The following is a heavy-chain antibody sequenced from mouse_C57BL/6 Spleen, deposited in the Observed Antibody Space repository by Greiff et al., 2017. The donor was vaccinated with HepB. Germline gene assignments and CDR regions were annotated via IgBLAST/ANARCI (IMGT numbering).Heavy chain of an antibody. J-gene: IGHJ4*01. D-gene: IGHD2-5*01. V-gene: IGHV8-12*01. Sequence: QVTLKESGPGILQSSQSLSLSCSFSGFSLSTSGMGVSWIRQPSGKGLEWLAHIYWDDDKRYNPSLKSRLTISKDTSRNQVFLKITSVDTADTATYYCARRASYYSNYLGYAMDYWGQGTSVTVSS. CDR3: ARRASYYSNYLGYAMDY. CDR2: IYWDDDK. CDR1: GFSLSTSGMG.